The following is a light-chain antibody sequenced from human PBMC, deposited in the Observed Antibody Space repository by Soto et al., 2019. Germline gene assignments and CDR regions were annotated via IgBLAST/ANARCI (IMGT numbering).Light chain of an antibody. CDR2: EVY. J-gene: IGLJ2*01. V-gene: IGLV2-8*01. CDR1: SSDVGGYNY. Sequence: QSALTQPPSASGSPGQSVTISCTGTSSDVGGYNYVSWYQHHPGKAPKLIIYEVYKRPSGVPDRFSGSKSVNTASLTVSGLQAEDEADYYCSSYAASDNFVVFGGWTKVTVL. CDR3: SSYAASDNFVV.